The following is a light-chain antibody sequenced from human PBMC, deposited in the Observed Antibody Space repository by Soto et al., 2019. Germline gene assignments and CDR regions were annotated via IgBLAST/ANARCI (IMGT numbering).Light chain of an antibody. Sequence: DIQMTQSPSSVSASIGDSDTITCRASQNIGSRLAWFQQKPGKAPKLLIEAASTLEIGVPSTFSGSGSGTDFSLTISSLGPEDFATYYCLQAANFPRTFGQGTKVEI. J-gene: IGKJ1*01. CDR2: AAS. CDR1: QNIGSR. V-gene: IGKV1-12*01. CDR3: LQAANFPRT.